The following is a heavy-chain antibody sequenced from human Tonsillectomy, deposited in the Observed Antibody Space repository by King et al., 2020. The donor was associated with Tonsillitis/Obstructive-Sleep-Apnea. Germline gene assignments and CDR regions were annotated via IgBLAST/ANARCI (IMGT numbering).Heavy chain of an antibody. CDR2: IYLDDDK. Sequence: TLKESGPTLVKPTQTLTLTCTFSGFSLSTSGVGVGWIRQPPGKALEWLALIYLDDDKRYSPSLKSRLTITKDTSKNQVVLTMTNMDPVDTATYYFAHSLRFLEWFNWFDPWGQGTLVTVSS. CDR3: AHSLRFLEWFNWFDP. J-gene: IGHJ5*02. CDR1: GFSLSTSGVG. D-gene: IGHD3-3*01. V-gene: IGHV2-5*02.